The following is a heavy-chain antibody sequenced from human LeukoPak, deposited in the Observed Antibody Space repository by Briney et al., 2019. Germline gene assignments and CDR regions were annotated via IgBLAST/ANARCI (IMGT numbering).Heavy chain of an antibody. CDR2: ISGSGGST. V-gene: IGHV3-23*01. CDR3: AKLKYQLLFSGGPSDY. Sequence: PGGSLRLSCAASGFTVSSNYMSWVRQAPGKGLEWVSAISGSGGSTYYADSVKGRFTIPRDNSKNTLYLQMNSLRAEDTAVYYCAKLKYQLLFSGGPSDYWGQGTLVTVSS. J-gene: IGHJ4*02. D-gene: IGHD2-2*01. CDR1: GFTVSSNY.